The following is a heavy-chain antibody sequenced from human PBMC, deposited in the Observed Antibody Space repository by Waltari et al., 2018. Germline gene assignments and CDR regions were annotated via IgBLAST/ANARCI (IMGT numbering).Heavy chain of an antibody. CDR3: AKLGRMTTVTSFFDF. V-gene: IGHV3-23*01. CDR2: IICSGDLT. J-gene: IGHJ4*02. Sequence: EVQLLASGGGLARPGGSLTLSYSASGFTFSDYAMTWVRQAPGKGLEWVSSIICSGDLTYYADSVKGRFTISRDDPNNKLLLEMSSLRVDDTALYYCAKLGRMTTVTSFFDFWGRGTLVSVSS. CDR1: GFTFSDYA. D-gene: IGHD4-17*01.